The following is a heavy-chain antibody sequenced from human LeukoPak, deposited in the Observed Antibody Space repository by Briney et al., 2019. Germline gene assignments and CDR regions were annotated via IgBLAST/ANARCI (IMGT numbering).Heavy chain of an antibody. CDR1: GFTFNNYP. Sequence: GTSLRLSCVTSGFTFNNYPMHWVRQAPGKGLEWVAVIGYDGRFKFHSDSVKGRFTISRDDSKNTLYLQMNSLRPEDTALYCCARDPKTGSPDYFDYWGQGTLVTVST. CDR3: ARDPKTGSPDYFDY. J-gene: IGHJ4*02. D-gene: IGHD3-10*01. CDR2: IGYDGRFK. V-gene: IGHV3-30*04.